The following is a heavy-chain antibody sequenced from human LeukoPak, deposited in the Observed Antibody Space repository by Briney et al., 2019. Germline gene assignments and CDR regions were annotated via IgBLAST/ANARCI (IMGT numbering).Heavy chain of an antibody. CDR3: ARRGQYYGSGSYSH. V-gene: IGHV4-39*01. CDR2: IYYSGST. Sequence: SSETLSLTCTVSGGSISSSSYYWGWIRQPPGKGLEWIGSIYYSGSTYYNPSLKSRVTISVDTSKNQFPLKLSSVTAADTAVYYCARRGQYYGSGSYSHWGQGTLVTVSS. D-gene: IGHD3-10*01. CDR1: GGSISSSSYY. J-gene: IGHJ4*02.